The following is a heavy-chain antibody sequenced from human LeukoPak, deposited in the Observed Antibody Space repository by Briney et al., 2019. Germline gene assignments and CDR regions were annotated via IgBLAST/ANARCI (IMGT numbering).Heavy chain of an antibody. CDR3: AKRSYGSGSYGPYYFDY. CDR1: GFTFSDYY. CDR2: ISTSGSTI. J-gene: IGHJ4*02. V-gene: IGHV3-11*01. D-gene: IGHD3-10*01. Sequence: NPGGSLRLSCAASGFTFSDYYMTWIRQAPGKGLEWVSYISTSGSTIYYADSVKGRFTISRDNAKISLYLQMNNLRAEDTAVYYCAKRSYGSGSYGPYYFDYWGQGTLVTVSS.